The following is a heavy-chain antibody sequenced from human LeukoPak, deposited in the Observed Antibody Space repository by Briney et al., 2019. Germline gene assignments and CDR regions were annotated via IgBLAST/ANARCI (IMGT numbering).Heavy chain of an antibody. J-gene: IGHJ5*02. V-gene: IGHV1-8*01. CDR3: ARFHFRGVAARPTSWFDP. D-gene: IGHD6-6*01. CDR2: MNPNSGNT. CDR1: GYTFTSYD. Sequence: EASVKVSCKASGYTFTSYDINWVRQATGQGLEWMGWMNPNSGNTGYAQKFQGRVTMTRNTSISTAYMELSSLRSEDTAVYYCARFHFRGVAARPTSWFDPWGQGTLVTVSS.